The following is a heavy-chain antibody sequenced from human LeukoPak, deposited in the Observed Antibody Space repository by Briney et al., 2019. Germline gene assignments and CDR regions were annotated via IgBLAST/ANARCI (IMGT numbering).Heavy chain of an antibody. D-gene: IGHD3-10*01. J-gene: IGHJ1*01. Sequence: ASVKVSCKASGYTSTSYDINWVGQATGQGLEWMGWMNPNSGNTGYAQKFQGRGTMNRNTYIRTVYMELSSLRSEDTAVYYCARDSPARGDPPPHWGQGTLGAVSS. CDR2: MNPNSGNT. V-gene: IGHV1-8*01. CDR3: ARDSPARGDPPPH. CDR1: GYTSTSYD.